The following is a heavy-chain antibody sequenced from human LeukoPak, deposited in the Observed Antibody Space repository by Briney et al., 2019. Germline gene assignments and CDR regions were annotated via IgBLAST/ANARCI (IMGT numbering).Heavy chain of an antibody. CDR3: ARERGEGRTRNFDY. Sequence: GGSLRLSCAASGFTFSSYFVHWVCQAPGKGLDWVTTISYDGSIQYYSDSVKGRFTISRDNSKNTLYLQMNSLKPEDTAMYYCARERGEGRTRNFDYWGQGTLVTVSS. V-gene: IGHV3-30-3*01. CDR1: GFTFSSYF. J-gene: IGHJ4*02. CDR2: ISYDGSIQ. D-gene: IGHD3-16*01.